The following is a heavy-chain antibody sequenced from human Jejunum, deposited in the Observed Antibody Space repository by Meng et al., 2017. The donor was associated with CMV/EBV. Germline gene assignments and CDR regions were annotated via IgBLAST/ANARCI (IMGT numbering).Heavy chain of an antibody. Sequence: SLGHSCGASGFTFSILAMSWVRRAPGKGLEWVSSISGNGDNTYYADSVKGRFTISRNNSRSTLYLQISSLRAEDTDIYYCAKDMVFWGQGTLVTVSS. CDR3: AKDMVF. CDR1: GFTFSILA. D-gene: IGHD2-8*01. CDR2: ISGNGDNT. J-gene: IGHJ4*02. V-gene: IGHV3-23*01.